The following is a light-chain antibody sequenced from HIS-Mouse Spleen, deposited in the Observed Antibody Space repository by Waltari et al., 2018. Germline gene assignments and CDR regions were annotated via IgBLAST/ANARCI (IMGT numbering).Light chain of an antibody. CDR2: EDS. Sequence: SYELTQPPSVSVSPGQTARITCSGDALQKKYAYWYQQKSGQAPVLVIYEDSKRPSGIHERFSGSSSGTMATLTISGAQVEDEADYYCYSTDSSGNHRVFGGGTKLTVL. V-gene: IGLV3-10*01. J-gene: IGLJ2*01. CDR3: YSTDSSGNHRV. CDR1: ALQKKY.